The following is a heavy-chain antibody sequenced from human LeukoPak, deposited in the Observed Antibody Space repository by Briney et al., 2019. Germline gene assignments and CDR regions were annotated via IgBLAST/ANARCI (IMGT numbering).Heavy chain of an antibody. CDR2: IIPIFGTA. CDR3: ARGEDGTGDYRPTYFDS. D-gene: IGHD4-17*01. V-gene: IGHV1-69*01. CDR1: GGTFSSYA. Sequence: GASVKVSCKASGGTFSSYAISWVRQAPGQGLEWMGGIIPIFGTANYAQKFQGRVPITADESTSTAYMELSSLRSEDTAVYYCARGEDGTGDYRPTYFDSWGQGTLVTVSS. J-gene: IGHJ4*02.